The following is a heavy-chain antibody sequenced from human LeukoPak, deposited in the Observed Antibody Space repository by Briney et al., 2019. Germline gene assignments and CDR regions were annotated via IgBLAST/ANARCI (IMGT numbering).Heavy chain of an antibody. J-gene: IGHJ4*02. CDR1: GFSLSTSGMC. D-gene: IGHD3-22*01. CDR3: ARSTYNYDSSGYYPFEY. Sequence: SGPALVKPTQTLTLTCTFSGFSLSTSGMCVSWIRQPPGKALEWLARIDWDDDKYYSTSLKTRLTISKDTSKNQVVLTMTNMDPVDTATYYCARSTYNYDSSGYYPFEYWGQGTLVTVSS. V-gene: IGHV2-70*11. CDR2: IDWDDDK.